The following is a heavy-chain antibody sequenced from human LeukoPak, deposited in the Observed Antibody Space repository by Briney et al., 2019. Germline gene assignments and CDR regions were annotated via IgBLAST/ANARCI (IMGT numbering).Heavy chain of an antibody. Sequence: SGGSLRLSCAASGFTVSSNYMSWVRQAPGKGLEWVSVIYSGGSTNYADSVRGRFTISRDNSKNTLYLQMNSLRAEDTAVYYCARAMGSGSYSFDYWGQGTLVTVSS. CDR1: GFTVSSNY. CDR2: IYSGGST. CDR3: ARAMGSGSYSFDY. J-gene: IGHJ4*02. D-gene: IGHD3-10*01. V-gene: IGHV3-66*01.